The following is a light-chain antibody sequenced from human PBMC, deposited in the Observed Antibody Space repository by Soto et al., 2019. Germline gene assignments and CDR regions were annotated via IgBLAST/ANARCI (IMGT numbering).Light chain of an antibody. CDR1: SSDIGDYDY. CDR3: CSHAGFLTPYV. CDR2: EVI. V-gene: IGLV2-14*01. J-gene: IGLJ1*01. Sequence: QSALTQPASVSGSPGQSITISCTGTSSDIGDYDYVSWYQQHPGKAPKLMIYEVIDRPSGVSDRLSGSKSGNTASLTISGLQAEDEADYYCCSHAGFLTPYVFATGTKLTVL.